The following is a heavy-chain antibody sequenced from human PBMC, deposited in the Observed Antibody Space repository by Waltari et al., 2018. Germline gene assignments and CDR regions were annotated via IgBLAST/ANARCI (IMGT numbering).Heavy chain of an antibody. CDR1: GGSISRGGYY. D-gene: IGHD6-19*01. CDR2: IDYRGRT. CDR3: AFSRRNSSGVRAFDI. J-gene: IGHJ3*02. V-gene: IGHV4-31*03. Sequence: QVQLQESGPGLVKPSKTLSLTCTVSGGSISRGGYYWSWISQHPGKGLEWIGYIDYRGRTDYNPDLKSRVTISVDTSKNQFSLNLSTVTAADTAVYYCAFSRRNSSGVRAFDIWGQATMVTVSS.